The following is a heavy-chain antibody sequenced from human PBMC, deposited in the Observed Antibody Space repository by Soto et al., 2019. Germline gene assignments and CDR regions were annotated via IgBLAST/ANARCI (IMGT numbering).Heavy chain of an antibody. CDR3: VRDGTKTLRDWFDP. CDR2: VSYSGNI. Sequence: PSETLFLTCTVSGGSISNYYWNWIRQSPGKGLEWIGYVSYSGNINYSPSLKSRVTISVDTSKKQFSLKLRSVTAADTAVYYCVRDGTKTLRDWFDPWGQGISVTVSS. V-gene: IGHV4-59*12. J-gene: IGHJ5*02. D-gene: IGHD1-1*01. CDR1: GGSISNYY.